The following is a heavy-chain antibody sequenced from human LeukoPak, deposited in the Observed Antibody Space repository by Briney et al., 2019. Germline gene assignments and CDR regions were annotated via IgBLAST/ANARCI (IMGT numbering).Heavy chain of an antibody. J-gene: IGHJ4*02. CDR1: GYTLTELS. V-gene: IGHV1-2*02. D-gene: IGHD6-6*01. CDR3: ARDVTIAARPGY. Sequence: ASVKVSCKVSGYTLTELSMHWVRQAPGKGLEWMGWINPNSGGTNFAQSFQGRVIMSRDTSISTAYMELSRLISDDTAVYYCARDVTIAARPGYWGQGTLVTVSS. CDR2: INPNSGGT.